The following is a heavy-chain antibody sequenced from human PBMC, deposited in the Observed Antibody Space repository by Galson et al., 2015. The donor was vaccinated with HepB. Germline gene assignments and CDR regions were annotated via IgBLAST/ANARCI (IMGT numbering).Heavy chain of an antibody. CDR2: VDPEDGET. J-gene: IGHJ3*02. Sequence: VKVSCKVSGYTFTDYYMHWVQQAPGKGLEWMGLVDPEDGETIYAEKFQGRVTITAGTSTDTAYMELSSLRSEDTAVYYCATGYSYGSDAFDIWGQGTMVTVSS. V-gene: IGHV1-69-2*01. D-gene: IGHD5-18*01. CDR1: GYTFTDYY. CDR3: ATGYSYGSDAFDI.